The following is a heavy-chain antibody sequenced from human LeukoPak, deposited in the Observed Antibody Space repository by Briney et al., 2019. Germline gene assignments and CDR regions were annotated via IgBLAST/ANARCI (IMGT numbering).Heavy chain of an antibody. Sequence: PSETLSLTCTVSGGSISSSSYYWGWIRQPPGKGLEWIGSIYYSGSTYYNPSLKSRVTVSVDTSKNQFSLKLSSLTAADTAVYYCARETNYDILTGRRPQNWFDPWGQGTLVTVSS. V-gene: IGHV4-39*07. D-gene: IGHD3-9*01. CDR2: IYYSGST. J-gene: IGHJ5*02. CDR1: GGSISSSSYY. CDR3: ARETNYDILTGRRPQNWFDP.